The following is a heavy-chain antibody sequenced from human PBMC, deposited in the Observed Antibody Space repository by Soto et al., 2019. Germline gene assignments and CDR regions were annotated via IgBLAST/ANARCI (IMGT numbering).Heavy chain of an antibody. CDR3: ASRNTVVPPDGTFDM. Sequence: QVQLVQSGAEVKRPGSSVRVSCKASGGTLSSFAISWVRQASGQGLEWMGEIIPIFDTAKSAQRFQGRLTITADESTSTAYMELSSLRSEDTAVYYCASRNTVVPPDGTFDMWGLGTMVTVSS. D-gene: IGHD2-15*01. CDR1: GGTLSSFA. CDR2: IIPIFDTA. J-gene: IGHJ3*02. V-gene: IGHV1-69*12.